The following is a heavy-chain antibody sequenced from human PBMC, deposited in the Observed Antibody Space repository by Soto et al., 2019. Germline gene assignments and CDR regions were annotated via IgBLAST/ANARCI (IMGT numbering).Heavy chain of an antibody. J-gene: IGHJ5*02. CDR1: GFTFSSYG. Sequence: GGSLRLSCAASGFTFSSYGMHWVRQAPGKGLEWVAVIWYDGSNKYYADSVKGRFTISRDNSKNTLYLQMNSLRAEDTAVYYCASSWGLTVYSRGWPPRFDPWGQGTLATVS. V-gene: IGHV3-33*01. D-gene: IGHD6-19*01. CDR2: IWYDGSNK. CDR3: ASSWGLTVYSRGWPPRFDP.